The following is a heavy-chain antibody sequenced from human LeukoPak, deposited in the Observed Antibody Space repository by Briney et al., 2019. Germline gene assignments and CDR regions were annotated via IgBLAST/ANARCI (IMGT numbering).Heavy chain of an antibody. V-gene: IGHV4-59*03. Sequence: SETLSLTCTVSGGSISSYYWSWIRQPPGKGLEWIGYIHYSGSTNYNPSLKSRVTISVDTSKNQFSLKLSSVTPADTAVYYCAGQYYDILTGYTESWGQGTLVTVSS. D-gene: IGHD3-9*01. CDR3: AGQYYDILTGYTES. CDR1: GGSISSYY. CDR2: IHYSGST. J-gene: IGHJ4*02.